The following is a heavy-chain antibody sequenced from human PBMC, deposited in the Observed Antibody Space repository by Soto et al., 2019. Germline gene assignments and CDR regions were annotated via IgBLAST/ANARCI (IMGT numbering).Heavy chain of an antibody. CDR1: GFTFDTFA. CDR2: ISYDGYNT. J-gene: IGHJ6*02. CDR3: ARGSQGSSSLLASYYYGMDV. Sequence: VGSLRLSCAASGFTFDTFAIHWVRQTRGKVLEWVALISYDGYNTYYADSVKGRFTISRDNSKNTLYLQMTSLRPDDTGVYYCARGSQGSSSLLASYYYGMDVWGQGTTVTVSS. D-gene: IGHD3-10*01. V-gene: IGHV3-30-3*01.